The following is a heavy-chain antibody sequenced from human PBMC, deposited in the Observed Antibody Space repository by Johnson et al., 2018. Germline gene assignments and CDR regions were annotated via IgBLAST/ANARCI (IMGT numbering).Heavy chain of an antibody. CDR1: GFTVSSNY. CDR3: ARAIVGKGYFQH. CDR2: IYRGGST. J-gene: IGHJ1*01. V-gene: IGHV3-53*01. Sequence: EQLVESGGGLIQPGGSLRLSCAASGFTVSSNYMSWVRQAPGKGLEWVSVIYRGGSTYYADSVKGRFTISRDNSKNTLYLQMNSLRDEDTAVYYCARAIVGKGYFQHWGQGTLVTVSS. D-gene: IGHD1-26*01.